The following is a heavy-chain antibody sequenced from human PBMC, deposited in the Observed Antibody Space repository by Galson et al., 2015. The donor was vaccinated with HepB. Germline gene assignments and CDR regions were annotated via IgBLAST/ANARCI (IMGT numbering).Heavy chain of an antibody. Sequence: SVKVSCKASGGTFSSYAISWVRQAPGQGLEWMGGIIPIFGTANYAQKFQGRVTITADKSTSTAYMELSSLRSEDTAVYYCARGGYGDYGWDWFDPWGQGTLVTVSS. CDR2: IIPIFGTA. J-gene: IGHJ5*02. CDR1: GGTFSSYA. D-gene: IGHD4-17*01. V-gene: IGHV1-69*06. CDR3: ARGGYGDYGWDWFDP.